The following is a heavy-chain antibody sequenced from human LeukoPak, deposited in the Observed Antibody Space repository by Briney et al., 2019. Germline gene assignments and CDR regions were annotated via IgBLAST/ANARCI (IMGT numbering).Heavy chain of an antibody. Sequence: ASVKVSCKASRNIFTDFYMHWVRQAPGQGLEWMGWINPNGGGTNYAQKFQGRVTMTRDTSISTAYMELSSLTSDGTAVYYCCMIRTHTDPWGQGTLVTVSS. V-gene: IGHV1-2*02. D-gene: IGHD3-22*01. CDR3: CMIRTHTDP. J-gene: IGHJ5*02. CDR1: RNIFTDFY. CDR2: INPNGGGT.